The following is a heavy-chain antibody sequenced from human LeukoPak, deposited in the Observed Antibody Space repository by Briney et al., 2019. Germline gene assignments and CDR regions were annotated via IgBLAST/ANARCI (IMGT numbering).Heavy chain of an antibody. CDR1: GFTFSSYW. J-gene: IGHJ1*01. V-gene: IGHV3-7*01. CDR2: IKPDGSVG. Sequence: GGSLRLSCAASGFTFSSYWMTWVRQAPGKGLEWVANIKPDGSVGYYVDSVRGRFIISRDNAGNSLYLQMNSLRVEDTAVYYCAQNLVAAAGDHWGQGTLLTVSS. D-gene: IGHD6-13*01. CDR3: AQNLVAAAGDH.